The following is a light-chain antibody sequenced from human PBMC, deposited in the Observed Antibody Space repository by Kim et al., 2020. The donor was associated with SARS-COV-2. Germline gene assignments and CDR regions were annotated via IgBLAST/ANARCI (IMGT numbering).Light chain of an antibody. CDR3: SSHIGSSTWV. V-gene: IGLV2-14*01. J-gene: IGLJ3*02. CDR1: SSDIGNYNF. CDR2: DVS. Sequence: QSVLTQPASVSGSPGQSITISCTGTSSDIGNYNFVSWSQQHPGKAPKLLIYDVSKRPSGVSDRFSGSKSGNTASLTISGLQAEDEADYYCSSHIGSSTWVFGGGTKVTVL.